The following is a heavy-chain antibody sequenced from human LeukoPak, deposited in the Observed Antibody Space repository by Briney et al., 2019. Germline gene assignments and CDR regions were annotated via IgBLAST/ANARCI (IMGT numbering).Heavy chain of an antibody. D-gene: IGHD6-19*01. CDR2: INQRRNT. V-gene: IGHV4-34*01. CDR1: GGSFSGYS. Sequence: SETLSLTCVVYGGSFSGYSWSWIRQPPGKGLEWIGEINQRRNTNYNPSLKSRVTISIDTSKNQFSLKLSSVTAADTAVYFCARHGWHAWYFDLWGRGTLVTVSS. CDR3: ARHGWHAWYFDL. J-gene: IGHJ2*01.